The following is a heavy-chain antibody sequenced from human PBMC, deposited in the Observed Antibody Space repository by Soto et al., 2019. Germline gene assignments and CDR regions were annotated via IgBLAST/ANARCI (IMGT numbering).Heavy chain of an antibody. V-gene: IGHV1-18*01. CDR3: ARAKGFGYYDSSNFDY. Sequence: ASVKVSCKASGYTFTSYGISWVRQAPGQGLEWMGWISAYNGNTNYAQKLQGRVTMTTDTSTSTAYMELRSLRSDDTAVYYCARAKGFGYYDSSNFDYWGQGTPVTVSS. D-gene: IGHD3-22*01. J-gene: IGHJ4*02. CDR2: ISAYNGNT. CDR1: GYTFTSYG.